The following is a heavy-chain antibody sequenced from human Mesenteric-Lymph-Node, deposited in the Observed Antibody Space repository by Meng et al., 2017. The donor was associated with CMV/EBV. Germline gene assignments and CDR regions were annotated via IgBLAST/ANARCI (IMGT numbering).Heavy chain of an antibody. Sequence: GGSLRLSCAASGFTFSSYWMHWVRQAPGKGLVWVSRISSDGSSTNYADSVKGRFTISRDNAKNTLYLQMNSLRAEDTAVYYCVRSYCISTGCYGWFDPWGQGTLVTVSS. CDR3: VRSYCISTGCYGWFDP. CDR1: GFTFSSYW. V-gene: IGHV3-74*01. J-gene: IGHJ5*02. CDR2: ISSDGSST. D-gene: IGHD2-2*01.